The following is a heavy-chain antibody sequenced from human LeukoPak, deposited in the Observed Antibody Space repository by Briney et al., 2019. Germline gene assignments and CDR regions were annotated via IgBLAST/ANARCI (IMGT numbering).Heavy chain of an antibody. V-gene: IGHV1-24*01. CDR2: FDPEDGEK. CDR3: ATAPKIRTRVDY. Sequence: ASVTLSCKVSGYTLTELSISMHWVRQPHGEWLELMGGFDPEDGEKIYAQKFQGRLTMTEDTSTDTAYMELNSLTSEDTAVYYCATAPKIRTRVDYWGQGTLVTVSS. J-gene: IGHJ4*02. CDR1: GYTLTELSIS. D-gene: IGHD2-2*01.